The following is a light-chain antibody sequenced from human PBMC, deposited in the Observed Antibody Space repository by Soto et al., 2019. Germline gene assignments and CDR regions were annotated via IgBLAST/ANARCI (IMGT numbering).Light chain of an antibody. CDR1: QSVNSN. V-gene: IGKV3D-15*01. CDR3: QQYGSSHT. J-gene: IGKJ5*01. CDR2: GAS. Sequence: ETVMTQSPATLSVSPGERATLSCRASQSVNSNLAWYQQKLGQAPRLLIFGASTRATGIPDRFSGSGAGAYFNLTISRLEPADFGVYYCQQYGSSHTFGQGTRLEIK.